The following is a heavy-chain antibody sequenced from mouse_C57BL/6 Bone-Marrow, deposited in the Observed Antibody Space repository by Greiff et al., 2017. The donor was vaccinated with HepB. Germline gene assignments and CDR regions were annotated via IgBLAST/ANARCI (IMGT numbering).Heavy chain of an antibody. CDR2: INPSNGGT. CDR1: GYTFTSYW. J-gene: IGHJ2*01. Sequence: VQLQQPGTELVKPGASVKLSCKASGYTFTSYWMHWVKQRPGQGLEWIGNINPSNGGTNYNEKFKSKATLTVDKSSSTAYMQLSILTSEDSAVYYCASYGSSYGGDLFDYWGQGTTLTVSS. D-gene: IGHD1-1*01. CDR3: ASYGSSYGGDLFDY. V-gene: IGHV1-53*01.